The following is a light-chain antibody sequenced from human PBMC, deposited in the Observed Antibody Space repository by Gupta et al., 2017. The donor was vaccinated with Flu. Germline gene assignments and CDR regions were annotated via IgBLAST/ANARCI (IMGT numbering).Light chain of an antibody. V-gene: IGLV1-40*01. J-gene: IGLJ3*02. CDR2: GNS. CDR3: QSYDSNLGV. CDR1: SSNIGAGDD. Sequence: VLPLPPSVARAPGLTVPSSCTGSSSNIGAGDDVHWYQQLPGTAPKLLIYGNSNRPSGVPVRFSGSTSCTSASLAIHGLQAEDDSDYYCQSYDSNLGVFGGGTKLTVL.